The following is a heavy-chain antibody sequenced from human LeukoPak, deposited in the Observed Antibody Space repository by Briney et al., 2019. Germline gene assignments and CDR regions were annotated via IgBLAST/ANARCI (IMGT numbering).Heavy chain of an antibody. D-gene: IGHD5-12*01. CDR1: GYTFTSYD. V-gene: IGHV1-8*02. CDR3: ARCARGYSGYDTAYYYYYYMDV. J-gene: IGHJ6*03. Sequence: ASVKVSCKASGYTFTSYDINWVRQATGQGLEWMGWMNPNSGNTGYAQKFQGRVTMTRNTSISTAYMELSSLRSEDTAVYYCARCARGYSGYDTAYYYYYYMDVWGKGTTVTISS. CDR2: MNPNSGNT.